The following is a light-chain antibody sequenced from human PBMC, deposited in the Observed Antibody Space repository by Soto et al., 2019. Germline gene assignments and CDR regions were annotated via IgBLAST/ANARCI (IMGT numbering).Light chain of an antibody. Sequence: QSALTQPASVSGSPGQSITISCTGTSSDVGGYNYVSWYQQHPGKAPKLMIYDVSNRPSGVSNRFFGSKSGNTASLTISGLQAEDEADYYCNSYTSSSTPVFGGGTKLTVL. CDR2: DVS. V-gene: IGLV2-14*01. CDR1: SSDVGGYNY. CDR3: NSYTSSSTPV. J-gene: IGLJ2*01.